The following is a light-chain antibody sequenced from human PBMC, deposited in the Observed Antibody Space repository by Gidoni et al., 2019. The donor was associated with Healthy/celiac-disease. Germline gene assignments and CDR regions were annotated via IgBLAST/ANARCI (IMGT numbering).Light chain of an antibody. J-gene: IGLJ2*01. CDR2: DDS. CDR1: NIGSKS. CDR3: QVWDTSSDHVV. Sequence: SYVLTQPPSVSVAPGQTARITGGGNNIGSKSGHWYQQKPGQAPVLVVYDDSDRPSGIPERFSGSNSGNTATLTISRVDAGDEADYYCQVWDTSSDHVVFGGGTKLTVL. V-gene: IGLV3-21*02.